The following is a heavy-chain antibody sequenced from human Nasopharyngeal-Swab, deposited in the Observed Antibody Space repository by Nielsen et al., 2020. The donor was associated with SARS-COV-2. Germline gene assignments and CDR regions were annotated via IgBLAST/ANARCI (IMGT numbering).Heavy chain of an antibody. CDR1: GFTFSSYW. V-gene: IGHV3-74*01. D-gene: IGHD6-25*01. CDR3: ARSSGWAFEY. Sequence: GESLKISCAASGFTFSSYWMHWARQAPGKGLMDVSYISPSDGTSTNYADSVKGRFTISRDNAKNTLYLQMNTLRAEDTAVYYCARSSGWAFEYWGQGTPVTVSS. J-gene: IGHJ4*02. CDR2: ISPSDGTST.